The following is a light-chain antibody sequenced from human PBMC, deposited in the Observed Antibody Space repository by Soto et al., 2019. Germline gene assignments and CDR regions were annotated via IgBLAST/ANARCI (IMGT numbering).Light chain of an antibody. CDR1: SSDVGSYNL. CDR3: CSYAGSSTHYV. J-gene: IGLJ1*01. CDR2: EVS. V-gene: IGLV2-23*02. Sequence: QSVLTQPASVSGSPGQSMTISCTGTSSDVGSYNLVSWYQQHPGKAPKLMIYEVSKRPSGVSNRFSGSKSGNTASLTISGLQAEDEADYYCCSYAGSSTHYVFGTGTKLTVL.